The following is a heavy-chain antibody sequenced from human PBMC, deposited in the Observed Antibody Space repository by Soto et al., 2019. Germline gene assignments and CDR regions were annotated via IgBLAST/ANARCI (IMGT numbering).Heavy chain of an antibody. CDR1: GFTFSSYV. CDR3: ARETSYDFWSGPQTMDV. CDR2: VHYDGTKK. J-gene: IGHJ6*02. V-gene: IGHV3-33*01. Sequence: QVQLVESGGGVVQPGTSLRLSCAPSGFTFSSYVMHWVRQAPGKGLEWVAVVHYDGTKKYYADSVRGRFTISRDNSENILYLQMNSLIPDDTAVYFCARETSYDFWSGPQTMDVWGQGTTVTVSS. D-gene: IGHD3-3*01.